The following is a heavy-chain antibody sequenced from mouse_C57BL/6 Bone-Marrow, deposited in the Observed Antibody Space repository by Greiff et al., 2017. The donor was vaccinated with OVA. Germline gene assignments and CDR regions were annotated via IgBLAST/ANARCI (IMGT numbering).Heavy chain of an antibody. D-gene: IGHD1-1*01. CDR3: ARMDSITTVVADY. CDR1: GYTFTSYW. Sequence: QVHVKQPGTELVKPGASVKLSCKASGYTFTSYWMHWVKQRPGQGLEWIGNINPSNGGTNYNEKFKSKATLTVDKSSSTAYMQLSSLTSEDSAVYYCARMDSITTVVADYWGQGTTLTVSS. V-gene: IGHV1-53*01. J-gene: IGHJ2*01. CDR2: INPSNGGT.